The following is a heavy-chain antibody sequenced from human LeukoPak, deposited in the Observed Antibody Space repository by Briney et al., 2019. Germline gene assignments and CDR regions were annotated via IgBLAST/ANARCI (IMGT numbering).Heavy chain of an antibody. CDR1: GGSISSYY. J-gene: IGHJ4*02. CDR3: ARVTGYDD. D-gene: IGHD7-27*01. Sequence: PSETLSLTCTVSGGSISSYYWSWIRQPPGKGLEWIGRIYSSGSAKYNPSLKSRVTMSVDTSKNQFSLKLNSVTAADTAIYYCARVTGYDDWGQGTLVTVSS. V-gene: IGHV4-4*07. CDR2: IYSSGSA.